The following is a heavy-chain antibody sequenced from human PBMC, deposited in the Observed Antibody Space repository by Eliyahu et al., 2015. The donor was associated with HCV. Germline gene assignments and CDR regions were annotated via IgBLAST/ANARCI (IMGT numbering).Heavy chain of an antibody. J-gene: IGHJ4*02. V-gene: IGHV5-10-1*01. CDR1: GYSFTSYW. CDR3: ARSSVGGSYVEGVDY. D-gene: IGHD3-16*01. Sequence: EVQLVQSGAEVKKPGESLRISCKGSGYSFTSYWINWVRQMPGKGLEWMGRINPSDSYTNTRPSFQGHVTMSADKSISTAYLQWSSLKASDTAMYYCARSSVGGSYVEGVDYWGQGALVTVSP. CDR2: INPSDSYT.